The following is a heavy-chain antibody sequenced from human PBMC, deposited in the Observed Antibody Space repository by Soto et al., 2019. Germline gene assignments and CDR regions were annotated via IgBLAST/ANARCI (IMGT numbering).Heavy chain of an antibody. J-gene: IGHJ1*01. V-gene: IGHV4-39*07. Sequence: PSETLSLTCTVSGGSISSSSYYWGWIRQPPGKGLEWIGSIYYSGSTYYNPSLKSRVTISVDTSKNQFSLKLSSVTAADTAVYYCARGLMVYAIRAEYFQHWGQGTLVTVSS. CDR1: GGSISSSSYY. D-gene: IGHD2-8*01. CDR2: IYYSGST. CDR3: ARGLMVYAIRAEYFQH.